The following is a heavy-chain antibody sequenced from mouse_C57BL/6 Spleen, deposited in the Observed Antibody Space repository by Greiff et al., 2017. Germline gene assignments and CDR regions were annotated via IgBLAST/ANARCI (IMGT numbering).Heavy chain of an antibody. CDR3: ARAIYYDYDGGAMDY. Sequence: EVKLLESGPELVKPGASVKISCKASGYSFTDYNMNWVKQSNGKSLEWIGVINPNYGTTSYNQKFKGKATLTVDQSSSTAYMQLNSLTSEDSAVYYCARAIYYDYDGGAMDYWGQGTSVTVSS. CDR1: GYSFTDYN. V-gene: IGHV1-39*01. J-gene: IGHJ4*01. D-gene: IGHD2-4*01. CDR2: INPNYGTT.